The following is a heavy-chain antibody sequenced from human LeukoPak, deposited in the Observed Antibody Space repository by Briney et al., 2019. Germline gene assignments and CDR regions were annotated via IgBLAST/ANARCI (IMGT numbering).Heavy chain of an antibody. CDR3: AKDPGEGYMDV. Sequence: GGSLRLSCAASGFIFSNYGMHWVRQAPGKGLEWVAVISYDGSNKYYADSVKGRFTISRGNSKNTLYLQMNSLRAEDTAVYYCAKDPGEGYMDVWGKGTTVTVSS. D-gene: IGHD7-27*01. V-gene: IGHV3-30*18. CDR2: ISYDGSNK. J-gene: IGHJ6*03. CDR1: GFIFSNYG.